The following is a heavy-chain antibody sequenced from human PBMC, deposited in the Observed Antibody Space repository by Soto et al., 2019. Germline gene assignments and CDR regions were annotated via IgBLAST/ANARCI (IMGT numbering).Heavy chain of an antibody. CDR3: ATSQKGYNWNYFDH. J-gene: IGHJ4*02. V-gene: IGHV4-4*07. CDR2: MYTSGST. CDR1: GGSISNYY. Sequence: SETLSLTCTVSGGSISNYYWTWIRQPAGKGLEWIGRMYTSGSTNYNPSLKSRVSVSVDTLKNQFSLKVSGVSAADTAVYYCATSQKGYNWNYFDHWGQGALVTV. D-gene: IGHD1-20*01.